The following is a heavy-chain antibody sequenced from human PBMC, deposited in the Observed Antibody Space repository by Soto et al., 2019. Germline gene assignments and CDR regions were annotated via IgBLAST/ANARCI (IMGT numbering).Heavy chain of an antibody. CDR3: ARDRRLPDIVVVPAAIANWFDP. CDR1: GYTFTSYY. D-gene: IGHD2-2*01. J-gene: IGHJ5*02. V-gene: IGHV1-46*03. CDR2: INPSGGST. Sequence: ASVKVSCKASGYTFTSYYMHWVRQAPGQGLEWMGIINPSGGSTSYAQKFQGRVTMTRDTSTSTVYMELSSLRSEDTAVYYCARDRRLPDIVVVPAAIANWFDPWGQGTLVTVSS.